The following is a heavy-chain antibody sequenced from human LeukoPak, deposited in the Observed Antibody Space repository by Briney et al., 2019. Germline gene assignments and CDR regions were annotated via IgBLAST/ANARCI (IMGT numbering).Heavy chain of an antibody. V-gene: IGHV1-2*02. D-gene: IGHD3-10*01. CDR2: INPNNGGT. CDR3: ARMREPWYGELLYAMDV. Sequence: ASVKVSCKASGYTFSHYYMYGVRQAPGQGLEYMGWINPNNGGTNYAQKFQGRVNLTRDTSFNTANMELSRLRSGDPAGYYCARMREPWYGELLYAMDVWGQGTTVTVS. CDR1: GYTFSHYY. J-gene: IGHJ6*02.